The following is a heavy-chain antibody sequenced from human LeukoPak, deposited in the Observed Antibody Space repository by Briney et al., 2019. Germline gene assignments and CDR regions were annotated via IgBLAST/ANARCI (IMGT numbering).Heavy chain of an antibody. CDR2: IKSKTDGGTT. CDR1: GFTFSNAW. J-gene: IGHJ4*02. CDR3: ARASWVSNADAVW. Sequence: GGSLRLSCAASGFTFSNAWMSWVRQAPGKGLEWVGRIKSKTDGGTTDYAAPVKGRFTISRDDSRNTVYLQLNNLRVDDTGVYYCARASWVSNADAVWWGQGTVVTVSS. V-gene: IGHV3-15*01. D-gene: IGHD1-1*01.